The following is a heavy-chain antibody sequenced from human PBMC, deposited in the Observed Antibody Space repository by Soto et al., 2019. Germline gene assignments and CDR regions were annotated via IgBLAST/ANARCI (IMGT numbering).Heavy chain of an antibody. CDR3: ARELVLARPSGMDV. V-gene: IGHV4-31*11. CDR2: IYYSGST. CDR1: GDSISTGGYH. J-gene: IGHJ6*02. Sequence: HSQALTCDVSGDSISTGGYHWSRIRQHPGKGLEWIGYIYYSGSTYYNPSLKSRVTISVDTSKNQFSLKLSSVTAAETAVYYCARELVLARPSGMDVWGQGSTVTVSS. D-gene: IGHD6-6*01.